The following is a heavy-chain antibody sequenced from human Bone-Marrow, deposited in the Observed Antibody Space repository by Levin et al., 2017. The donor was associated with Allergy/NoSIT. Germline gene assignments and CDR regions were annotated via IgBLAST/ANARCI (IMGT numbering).Heavy chain of an antibody. CDR1: GYTFTNYY. Sequence: GESLKISCKASGYTFTNYYMHWVRQAPGQGLEWMGMINVGGDSTSFSQKFYSRVSITRDTSTNTVYMELSTLRSEDTAVYYCARDGIAGGGYWFYFDFWGQGTLVTVSS. CDR2: INVGGDST. D-gene: IGHD1-26*01. J-gene: IGHJ4*02. CDR3: ARDGIAGGGYWFYFDF. V-gene: IGHV1-46*01.